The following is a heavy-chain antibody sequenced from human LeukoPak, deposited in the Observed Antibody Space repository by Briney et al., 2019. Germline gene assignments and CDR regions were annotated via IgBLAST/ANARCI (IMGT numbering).Heavy chain of an antibody. V-gene: IGHV4-4*07. J-gene: IGHJ6*02. CDR2: IYTSGST. CDR3: ARDGSTTSFSNFYYYYYGMDV. Sequence: SETLSLACTVSGGSISSYYWSWIRQPAGKGLEWIGRIYTSGSTNYNPSLKSRVTMSVDTSKNQFSLKLSSVTAADTAVYYCARDGSTTSFSNFYYYYYGMDVWGQGTTVTVSS. CDR1: GGSISSYY. D-gene: IGHD2/OR15-2a*01.